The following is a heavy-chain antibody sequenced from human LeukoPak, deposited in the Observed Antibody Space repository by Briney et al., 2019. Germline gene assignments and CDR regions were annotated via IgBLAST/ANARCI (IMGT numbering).Heavy chain of an antibody. V-gene: IGHV3-7*01. CDR3: ASGGHIDY. D-gene: IGHD3-16*01. J-gene: IGHJ4*02. CDR2: IDEDGNEK. Sequence: PGGSLRLPCAGSGFSFRSFWMSWVRQAPGKGLEWVANIDEDGNEKNYVDLVKGRFTISRDNAKNSLYLQMNSLRVEDTAVYYCASGGHIDYCGQGTLVTVSS. CDR1: GFSFRSFW.